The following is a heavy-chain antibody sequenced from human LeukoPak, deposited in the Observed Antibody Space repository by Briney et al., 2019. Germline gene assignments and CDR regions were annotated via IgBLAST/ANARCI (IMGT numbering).Heavy chain of an antibody. CDR2: IQFPGST. D-gene: IGHD1-14*01. CDR3: ENRGY. Sequence: SETLSLTCTVSGGSVSSGSYYWSWFRQPPGKGLEWIGYIQFPGSTNYNLSLKSRVTMSVDTSKNQFSLKLSSVTAADTAVYYCENRGYWGQGTLVTVSS. CDR1: GGSVSSGSYY. V-gene: IGHV4-61*01. J-gene: IGHJ4*02.